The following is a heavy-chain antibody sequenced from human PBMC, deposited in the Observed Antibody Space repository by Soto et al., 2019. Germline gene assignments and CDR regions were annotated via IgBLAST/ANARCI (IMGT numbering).Heavy chain of an antibody. Sequence: QVQLVQSGAEVKKPGSSVRVSCTASGGPFSTYSFGWVRQAPGQGLEWMGGIITSFGITNYAEKFQGRVTFSADESARTVYMELSSLRSDDTAVYYCARGAVGVVPPDYWGQGTLVSVSS. D-gene: IGHD3-3*01. J-gene: IGHJ4*02. CDR3: ARGAVGVVPPDY. CDR2: IITSFGIT. CDR1: GGPFSTYS. V-gene: IGHV1-69*01.